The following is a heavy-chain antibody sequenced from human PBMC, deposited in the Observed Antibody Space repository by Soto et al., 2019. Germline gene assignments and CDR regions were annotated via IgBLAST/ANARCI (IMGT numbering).Heavy chain of an antibody. Sequence: XSVKVSFKASGGAFSSYAISWVRQAPGQGLEWMGGITPIFGTANYAQKFQGRVTITADESTSTAYMELSSLRSEDTAVYYCARGLTGTLAGWGQGTLVTVS. CDR2: ITPIFGTA. CDR3: ARGLTGTLAG. D-gene: IGHD1-7*01. CDR1: GGAFSSYA. J-gene: IGHJ4*02. V-gene: IGHV1-69*13.